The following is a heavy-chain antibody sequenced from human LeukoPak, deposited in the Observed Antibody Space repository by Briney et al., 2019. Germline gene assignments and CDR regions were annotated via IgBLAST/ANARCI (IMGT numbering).Heavy chain of an antibody. CDR3: ARDFVLGRRGY. Sequence: GGSLRLFCAASGFTFSSYSMNWVRQAPGKGLEWVSSISSSSSYIYYADSVKGRFTISRDNAKNSLYLQMNSLRAEDTAVYYCARDFVLGRRGYWGQGTLVTVSS. CDR2: ISSSSSYI. D-gene: IGHD3-10*01. J-gene: IGHJ4*02. V-gene: IGHV3-21*01. CDR1: GFTFSSYS.